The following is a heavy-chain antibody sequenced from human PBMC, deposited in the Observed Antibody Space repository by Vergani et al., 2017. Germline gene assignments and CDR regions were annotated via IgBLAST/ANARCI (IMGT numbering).Heavy chain of an antibody. CDR3: AKDVGIAVAPDAFDI. V-gene: IGHV1-46*01. CDR1: GYTFTSYY. J-gene: IGHJ3*02. Sequence: QVQLVQSGAEVKKPGASVKVSCKASGYTFTSYYMHWVRQAPGQGLEWMGIINPSGGSTSYAQKCQGRVTMTRDTSTSTVYMELSSLRSEDTAVYYCAKDVGIAVAPDAFDIWGQGTMVTVSS. CDR2: INPSGGST. D-gene: IGHD6-19*01.